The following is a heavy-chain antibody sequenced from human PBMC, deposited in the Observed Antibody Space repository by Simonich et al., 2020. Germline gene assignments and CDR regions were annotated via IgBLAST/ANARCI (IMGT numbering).Heavy chain of an antibody. J-gene: IGHJ4*02. V-gene: IGHV3-33*01. CDR3: ARDRYCSGGSCYYFDY. D-gene: IGHD2-15*01. CDR2: IWYDGSNK. Sequence: QVQLVESGGGVVQPGRSLRLSCAASGFTFSSDGMHWVRQAPGKGLEWVAVIWYDGSNKYYADSVKGRFTISRDNSKNTLYLQMNSLRAEDTAVYYCARDRYCSGGSCYYFDYWGQGTLVTVSS. CDR1: GFTFSSDG.